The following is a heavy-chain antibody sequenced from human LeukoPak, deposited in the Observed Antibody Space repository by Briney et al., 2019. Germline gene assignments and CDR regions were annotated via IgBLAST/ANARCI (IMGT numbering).Heavy chain of an antibody. CDR2: ISSSSSYI. D-gene: IGHD3-9*01. Sequence: GGSLRLSCAASGFTFSSYSMNWVRQAPGKGLEWASSISSSSSYIYYADSVKGRFTISRDNAKNSLYLQMNSLRAEDTAVYYCARDGGYYDILTGYYPPDYWGQGTLVTVSS. CDR3: ARDGGYYDILTGYYPPDY. CDR1: GFTFSSYS. V-gene: IGHV3-21*01. J-gene: IGHJ4*02.